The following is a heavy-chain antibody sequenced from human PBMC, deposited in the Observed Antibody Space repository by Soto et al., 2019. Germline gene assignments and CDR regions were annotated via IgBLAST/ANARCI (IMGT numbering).Heavy chain of an antibody. CDR2: IYYSGST. Sequence: SETLSLTCTVSGGSISSYYWSWIRQPPGKGLEWIGYIYYSGSTNYNPSLKSRVTISVDTSKNQFSLKLSSVTAADTAVYYCARCQLGIYGSGSYCYFDYWGQGTLVTVSS. J-gene: IGHJ4*02. CDR3: ARCQLGIYGSGSYCYFDY. CDR1: GGSISSYY. D-gene: IGHD3-10*01. V-gene: IGHV4-59*01.